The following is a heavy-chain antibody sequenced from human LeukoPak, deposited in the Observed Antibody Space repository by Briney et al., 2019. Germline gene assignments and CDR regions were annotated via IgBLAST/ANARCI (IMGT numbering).Heavy chain of an antibody. V-gene: IGHV3-7*05. CDR2: IKQDGSEK. CDR1: GFTFSSYW. CDR3: ARDQRYCSSSSCPWEPFDY. Sequence: SGGSLRLSCAAPGFTFSSYWMSWVRQAPGKGLEWVANIKQDGSEKYYVDSVKGRFTISRDNAKNSLYLQMNSLRAEDTAVYYCARDQRYCSSSSCPWEPFDYWGQGTLVTVSS. D-gene: IGHD2-2*01. J-gene: IGHJ4*02.